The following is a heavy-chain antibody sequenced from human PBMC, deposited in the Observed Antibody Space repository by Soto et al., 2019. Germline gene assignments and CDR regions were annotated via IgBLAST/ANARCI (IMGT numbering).Heavy chain of an antibody. Sequence: GSLRLSCAASGFTFSSYAMTWVRQAPGKGLEWVSSISGSGISTYYADSVKGRFTISRDNSKNTLYLQMNSLRAEDTAVYYCAKSVPVATVPFDYWGQGTLVTVSS. J-gene: IGHJ4*02. CDR1: GFTFSSYA. CDR3: AKSVPVATVPFDY. V-gene: IGHV3-23*01. D-gene: IGHD5-12*01. CDR2: ISGSGIST.